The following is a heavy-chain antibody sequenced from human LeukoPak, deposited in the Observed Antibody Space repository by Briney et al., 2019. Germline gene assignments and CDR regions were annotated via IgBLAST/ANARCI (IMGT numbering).Heavy chain of an antibody. D-gene: IGHD1-26*01. CDR2: IKEDGSDK. J-gene: IGHJ6*03. Sequence: GESLRLSCAASEFTFGNFWMTWVRQAPGKGLEWVANIKEDGSDKYYVDSVKGRFTISRDNARTSLYLQMNSLRAEDTAVYYCARDPYSGSYSAYYYYYMDVWGKGTTVTVSS. CDR3: ARDPYSGSYSAYYYYYMDV. V-gene: IGHV3-7*01. CDR1: EFTFGNFW.